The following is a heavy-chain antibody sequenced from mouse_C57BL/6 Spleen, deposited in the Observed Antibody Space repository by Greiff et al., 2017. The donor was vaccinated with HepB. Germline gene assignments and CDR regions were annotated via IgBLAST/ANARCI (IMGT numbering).Heavy chain of an antibody. CDR1: GYTFTDYY. CDR3: ASPIRSPYAMDY. D-gene: IGHD1-1*01. J-gene: IGHJ4*01. CDR2: INPNNGGT. V-gene: IGHV1-26*01. Sequence: EVQLQQSGPELVKPGASVKISCKASGYTFTDYYMNWVKQSHGKSLEWIGDINPNNGGTSYNQKFKGKATLTVDKSSSTAYMELRSLTSEDSAVYYCASPIRSPYAMDYWGQGTSVTVSS.